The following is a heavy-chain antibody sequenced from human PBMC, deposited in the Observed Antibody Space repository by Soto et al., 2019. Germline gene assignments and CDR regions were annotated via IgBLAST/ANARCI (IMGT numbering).Heavy chain of an antibody. Sequence: PSETLSLTCTVSGGSIGSSSYYWGWIRQPPGKGLEWIGSIYYSGSTYYNPSLKSRVTISVDTSKNQFSLKLSSVTAADTAVYYCARSMSSSPPFYYYYGMDVWGQGTTVTVSS. CDR2: IYYSGST. CDR3: ARSMSSSPPFYYYYGMDV. D-gene: IGHD6-6*01. V-gene: IGHV4-39*01. J-gene: IGHJ6*02. CDR1: GGSIGSSSYY.